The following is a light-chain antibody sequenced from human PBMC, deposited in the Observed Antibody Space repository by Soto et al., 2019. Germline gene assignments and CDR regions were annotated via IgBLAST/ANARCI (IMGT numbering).Light chain of an antibody. CDR2: AAS. J-gene: IGKJ4*01. Sequence: IQLTQSRSCLSTSVGDRVTITSRASQGISNFLAWYKQKPGKAPKLLIYAASTLQSGVPSRFSGSGYGTDFTLTMSSLQPEDFATYYCQQLESYPSTFGGGTKVDIK. CDR3: QQLESYPST. V-gene: IGKV1-9*01. CDR1: QGISNF.